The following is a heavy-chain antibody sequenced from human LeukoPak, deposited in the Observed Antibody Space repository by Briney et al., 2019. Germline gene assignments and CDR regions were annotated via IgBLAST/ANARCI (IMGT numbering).Heavy chain of an antibody. V-gene: IGHV3-66*01. CDR2: IYSGGIT. J-gene: IGHJ3*02. D-gene: IGHD3-22*01. CDR3: ARDGYYDSSGYRKHDGFDI. Sequence: GGSLRLSCAASGFTVSTNYMSWVRQAPGKGLEWVSLIYSGGITQYADSVKGRFTISRDNSKNTLYLQMTSLRAEDKAVYHCARDGYYDSSGYRKHDGFDIWGQGTLVTVSS. CDR1: GFTVSTNY.